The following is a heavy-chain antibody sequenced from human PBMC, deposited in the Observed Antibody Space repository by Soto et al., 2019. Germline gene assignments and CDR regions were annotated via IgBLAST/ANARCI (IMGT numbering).Heavy chain of an antibody. CDR1: GGTFSSYA. D-gene: IGHD3-3*01. CDR3: ARGDLRFLEIYYFDY. CDR2: INPIFGTA. Sequence: QVQLVQSGAEVKKPGSSVKVSCKASGGTFSSYAISWVRQAPGQGLEWMGGINPIFGTANYAQKFQGRVTITADEYTSTAYMDLSSLRSEDTAVYYCARGDLRFLEIYYFDYWGQGTLVTVSS. V-gene: IGHV1-69*01. J-gene: IGHJ4*02.